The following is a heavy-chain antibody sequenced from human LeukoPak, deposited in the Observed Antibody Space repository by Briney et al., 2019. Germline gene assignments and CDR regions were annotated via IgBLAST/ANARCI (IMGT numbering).Heavy chain of an antibody. CDR3: AKEYYYDSSGYGYYGMDV. D-gene: IGHD3-22*01. CDR2: INPSGGST. V-gene: IGHV1-46*01. Sequence: ASVKVSCKASGYTFTSYYMHWVRQAPGQGLEWMGIINPSGGSTSYAQKFQGRVTMTRDTSTSTVYMELSSLRSEDTAVYYCAKEYYYDSSGYGYYGMDVWGQGTTVTVSS. CDR1: GYTFTSYY. J-gene: IGHJ6*02.